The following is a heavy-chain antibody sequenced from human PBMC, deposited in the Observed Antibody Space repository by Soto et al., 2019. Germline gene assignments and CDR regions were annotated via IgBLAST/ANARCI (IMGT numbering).Heavy chain of an antibody. J-gene: IGHJ6*02. CDR1: GFTFSDHY. Sequence: GGSLRLSCAASGFTFSDHYMDWVRQAPGEGLEWVGRTRNKANSYTTEYAASVKGRFTISRDDSKNSLYLQMNSLRAEDAAVYYCARDFGKRYYYYGMDVWGQGTTVTVSS. V-gene: IGHV3-72*01. CDR2: TRNKANSYTT. D-gene: IGHD3-16*01. CDR3: ARDFGKRYYYYGMDV.